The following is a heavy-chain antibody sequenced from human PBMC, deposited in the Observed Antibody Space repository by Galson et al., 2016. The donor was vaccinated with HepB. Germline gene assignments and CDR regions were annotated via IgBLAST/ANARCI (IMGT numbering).Heavy chain of an antibody. Sequence: SLRLSCAASGFPFTTYWMAWIRQAPGRGLEWVANIKEDGTIKRYVDSVKGRFTISRDNTKMSLNLQMNTLRVEDTAIYYCAREGLADGSYFDYWGQGTPVTISS. CDR2: IKEDGTIK. V-gene: IGHV3-7*01. J-gene: IGHJ4*02. CDR1: GFPFTTYW. CDR3: AREGLADGSYFDY. D-gene: IGHD5-24*01.